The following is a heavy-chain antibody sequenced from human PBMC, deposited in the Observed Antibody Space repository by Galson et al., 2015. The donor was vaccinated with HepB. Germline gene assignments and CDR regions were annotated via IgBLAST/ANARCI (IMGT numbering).Heavy chain of an antibody. Sequence: SLRLSCAASGFTFSSFGMHWVRQAPGKGLEYVSAVSSTGSSTYYADSVKGRFTISRDNSKNTLYFQMSSLRAEDTAVYYYVKDRSGGLDYWGQGTLVTVSS. V-gene: IGHV3-64D*06. CDR3: VKDRSGGLDY. J-gene: IGHJ4*02. CDR2: VSSTGSST. D-gene: IGHD6-19*01. CDR1: GFTFSSFG.